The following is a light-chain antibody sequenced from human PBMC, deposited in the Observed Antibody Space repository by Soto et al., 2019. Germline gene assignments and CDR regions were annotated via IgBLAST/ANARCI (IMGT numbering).Light chain of an antibody. V-gene: IGLV2-14*01. CDR1: SSDVGGYNY. J-gene: IGLJ1*01. CDR2: EVS. CDR3: SSYTSSHTYV. Sequence: ALTQPASVSGSPGQSITISCTGTSSDVGGYNYVSWYQQHPGKAPKLIIYEVSNRPSGVSNRFSGSKSDNTASLTISGLQAEDEADYYCSSYTSSHTYVFGTGTKLTVL.